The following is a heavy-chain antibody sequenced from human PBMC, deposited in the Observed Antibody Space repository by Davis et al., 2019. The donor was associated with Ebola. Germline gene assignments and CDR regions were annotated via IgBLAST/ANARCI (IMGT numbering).Heavy chain of an antibody. CDR1: GFTFDAYA. V-gene: IGHV3-9*01. J-gene: IGHJ5*02. CDR3: ARGRGIADFT. CDR2: ISWNSGSI. Sequence: GGSLRLSCAASGFTFDAYAMHWVRQAPGKGLEWVSGISWNSGSIGYADSVKGRFTISRDNAKNSLYLQMNSLRAEDTAVYYCARGRGIADFTWGQGTLVTVSS. D-gene: IGHD6-13*01.